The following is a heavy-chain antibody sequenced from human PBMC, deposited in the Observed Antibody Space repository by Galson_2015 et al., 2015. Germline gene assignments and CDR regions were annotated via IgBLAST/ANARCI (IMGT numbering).Heavy chain of an antibody. J-gene: IGHJ5*02. Sequence: SETLSLTCAVSGGSISSSNWWSWVRQPPGKGLEWIGDIFHSGNTNYNPSLKSRLTISVDTSKNQFSLKLSSVTAADTAVYYCARTRGIAAAAGVLWFDPWGQGTLVTVSS. D-gene: IGHD6-13*01. CDR1: GGSISSSNW. V-gene: IGHV4-4*02. CDR3: ARTRGIAAAAGVLWFDP. CDR2: IFHSGNT.